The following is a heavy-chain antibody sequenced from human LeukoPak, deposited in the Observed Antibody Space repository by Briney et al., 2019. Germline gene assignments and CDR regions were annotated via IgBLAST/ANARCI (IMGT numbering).Heavy chain of an antibody. CDR2: IKQDGSEK. Sequence: PGGSLRLSCAASGLTVTTNYMSWVRQAPGKGLEWVANIKQDGSEKFYVDSVKGRFTISRDNAKNSLYLQMNSLRAEDTAVYYCGGGLVRGPKDYWGQGTLVTVSS. D-gene: IGHD3-10*01. CDR3: GGGLVRGPKDY. V-gene: IGHV3-7*01. J-gene: IGHJ4*02. CDR1: GLTVTTNY.